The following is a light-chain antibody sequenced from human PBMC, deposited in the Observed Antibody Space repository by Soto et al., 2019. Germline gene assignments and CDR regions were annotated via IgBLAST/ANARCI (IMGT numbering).Light chain of an antibody. Sequence: QAVVTQPPSVSGAPGQRVTISCTGSSSNIGAGHVVHWYQQFPGRAPNLLIYGSSNRPSGVPDRFSGSKSGTSDSLAITGLQAEDEADYYCQSYDNTLSASVFGGGTQLTVL. J-gene: IGLJ2*01. V-gene: IGLV1-40*01. CDR2: GSS. CDR1: SSNIGAGHV. CDR3: QSYDNTLSASV.